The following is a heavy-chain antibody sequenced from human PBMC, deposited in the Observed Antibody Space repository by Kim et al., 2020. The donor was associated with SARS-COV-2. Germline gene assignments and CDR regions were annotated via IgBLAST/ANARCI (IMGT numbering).Heavy chain of an antibody. Sequence: GGSLRLSCAVSGFSFATYAMHWVRQAPGKGLESVALMSFDGRNIDYADSVKGRFTISRDNYKNTMYLQMNSLTPEYTAMYYCAKDDYGSIDYWGQGTLVTVSS. J-gene: IGHJ4*02. CDR2: MSFDGRNI. CDR3: AKDDYGSIDY. D-gene: IGHD3-10*01. V-gene: IGHV3-30*04. CDR1: GFSFATYA.